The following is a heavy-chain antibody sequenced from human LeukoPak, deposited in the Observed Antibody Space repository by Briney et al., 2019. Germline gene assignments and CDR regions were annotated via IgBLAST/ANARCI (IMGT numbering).Heavy chain of an antibody. D-gene: IGHD5-18*01. CDR1: GFTVSSNY. CDR2: IYSGGNT. CDR3: ARVIVDTGYDAFDI. Sequence: GGSLRLSCAASGFTVSSNYMSWVRQAPGKGLEWLSIIYSGGNTYYADSGKGRFTISRDNSKNTVFLQMNSLRAEDTAVYYCARVIVDTGYDAFDIWGQGTMVTVSS. J-gene: IGHJ3*02. V-gene: IGHV3-66*01.